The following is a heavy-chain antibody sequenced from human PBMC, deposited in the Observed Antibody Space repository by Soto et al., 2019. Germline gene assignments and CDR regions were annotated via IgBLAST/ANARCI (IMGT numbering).Heavy chain of an antibody. J-gene: IGHJ4*02. D-gene: IGHD5-12*01. CDR2: IYPGDSDT. Sequence: GESLKISCKGSGYSFTSYWIGWVRQMPGKGLEWMGIIYPGDSDTRYSPSFQGQVTISADKSISTAYLQWSSLKASDTAMYYCARLLDGYNCFSPLDCYFDYWGQGTLVTVSS. CDR1: GYSFTSYW. V-gene: IGHV5-51*01. CDR3: ARLLDGYNCFSPLDCYFDY.